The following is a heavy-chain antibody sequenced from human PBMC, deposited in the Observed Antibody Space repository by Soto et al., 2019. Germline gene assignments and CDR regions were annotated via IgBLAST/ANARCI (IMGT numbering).Heavy chain of an antibody. CDR3: ASSPGGYYDSSGYLA. Sequence: ASVKVSCKASGYTFTNYGISWVRQAPGQGLEWMGWVSAYNGNTNYAQKLQGRVTMTTDTSTNTAYMDLRSLRSDDTAVYYCASSPGGYYDSSGYLAWGQGTLVTVSS. CDR2: VSAYNGNT. D-gene: IGHD3-22*01. CDR1: GYTFTNYG. V-gene: IGHV1-18*01. J-gene: IGHJ5*02.